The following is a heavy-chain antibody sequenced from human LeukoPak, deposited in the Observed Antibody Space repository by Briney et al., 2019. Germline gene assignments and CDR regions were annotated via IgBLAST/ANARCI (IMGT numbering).Heavy chain of an antibody. V-gene: IGHV3-23*01. CDR3: ARDEWTTVTYYGMDV. D-gene: IGHD4-17*01. CDR2: ISGSGGST. J-gene: IGHJ6*02. CDR1: GFTFSSYA. Sequence: GGSLRLSCAASGFTFSSYAMSWVRQAPGKGLEWVSAISGSGGSTYYADSVKGRFTISRDTVKNSLYLQMNSLRAEDTAVYYCARDEWTTVTYYGMDVWGQGTPVTVSS.